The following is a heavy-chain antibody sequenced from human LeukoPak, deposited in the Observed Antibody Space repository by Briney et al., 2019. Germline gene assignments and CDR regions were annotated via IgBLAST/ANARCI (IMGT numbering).Heavy chain of an antibody. CDR2: ISAYNGNT. V-gene: IGHV1-18*01. CDR3: ARDIPEVEQQLVRFDY. J-gene: IGHJ4*02. Sequence: ASVKVSCKASGYTFTSYGISWVRQAPGQGLEWMGWISAYNGNTNYAQKLQGRVTMTTDTSTSTAYMELRSLRSDDTAVYYCARDIPEVEQQLVRFDYRGQGTLVTDSS. CDR1: GYTFTSYG. D-gene: IGHD6-13*01.